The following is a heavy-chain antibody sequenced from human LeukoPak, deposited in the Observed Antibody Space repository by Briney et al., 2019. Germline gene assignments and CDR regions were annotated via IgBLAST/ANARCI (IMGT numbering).Heavy chain of an antibody. Sequence: PGGSLRLSCAASGFTFSNYAIHWVRQAPGKGLVWVAVISYDGSNKYYADSVKGRFTISRDNSKNTLYLQMNSLRAEDTAVYYCAKVGSYHDFDYWGQGTLVTVSS. CDR3: AKVGSYHDFDY. J-gene: IGHJ4*02. V-gene: IGHV3-30*04. D-gene: IGHD3-16*01. CDR1: GFTFSNYA. CDR2: ISYDGSNK.